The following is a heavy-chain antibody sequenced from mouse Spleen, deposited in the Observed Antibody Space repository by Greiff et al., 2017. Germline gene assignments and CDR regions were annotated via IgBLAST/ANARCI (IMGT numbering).Heavy chain of an antibody. J-gene: IGHJ2*01. CDR2: ISSGGSYT. CDR3: ARHLDY. V-gene: IGHV5-9-3*01. CDR1: GFTFSSYA. Sequence: EVHLVESGGGLVKPGGSLKLSCAASGFTFSSYAMSWVRQTPEKRLEWVATISSGGSYTYYPDSVKGRFTISRDNAKNTLYLQMSSLRSEDTAMYYCARHLDYWGQGTTLPVSS.